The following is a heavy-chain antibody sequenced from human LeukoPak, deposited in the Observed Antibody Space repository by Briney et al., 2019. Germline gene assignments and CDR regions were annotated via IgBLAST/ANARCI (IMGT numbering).Heavy chain of an antibody. V-gene: IGHV4-39*01. Sequence: KPSQTLSLTRTVAGGSISSSSYYWGWIRQPPWKGLEWIVSIYSRGSTYYDPSLKSRVTISVDTSKNRFSLKLSSVTAADTAVYYCARPSTDYVWGSYRTGAFDIWGQGTMVTVSS. J-gene: IGHJ3*02. CDR3: ARPSTDYVWGSYRTGAFDI. CDR2: IYSRGST. D-gene: IGHD3-16*02. CDR1: GGSISSSSYY.